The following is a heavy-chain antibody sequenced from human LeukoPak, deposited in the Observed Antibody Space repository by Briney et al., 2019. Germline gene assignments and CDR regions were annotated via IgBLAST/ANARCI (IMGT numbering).Heavy chain of an antibody. Sequence: PGGSLRLSCAVSGLTFRNYAMSWVRLAPGKGLEWVSTVSGKGDERFYADSVKGRFTLSRDNSKNTLDLQMNSLRAEDTAVYYCAGGDTSGYYYAGFEYWGQGTLVTVSS. CDR3: AGGDTSGYYYAGFEY. J-gene: IGHJ4*02. V-gene: IGHV3-23*01. D-gene: IGHD3-22*01. CDR1: GLTFRNYA. CDR2: VSGKGDER.